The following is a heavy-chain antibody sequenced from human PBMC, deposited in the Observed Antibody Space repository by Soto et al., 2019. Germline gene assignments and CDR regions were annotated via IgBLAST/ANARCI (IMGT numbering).Heavy chain of an antibody. CDR1: GFTFSRDW. V-gene: IGHV3-7*03. CDR3: ARDPALRAHDY. J-gene: IGHJ4*02. D-gene: IGHD5-12*01. CDR2: IKQDGSEK. Sequence: PGGSLRLSCAASGFTFSRDWMSWVRQAPGKGLEWVANIKQDGSEKYYVDSVKGRFTISRDNAKNSLYLQMNSLRAEDTAVYYCARDPALRAHDYWGLGTLVTVSS.